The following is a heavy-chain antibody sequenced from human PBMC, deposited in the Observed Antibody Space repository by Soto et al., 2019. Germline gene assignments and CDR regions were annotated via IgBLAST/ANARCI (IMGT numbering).Heavy chain of an antibody. CDR1: GYTFTSYP. V-gene: IGHV1-3*04. Sequence: ASVKVSCKASGYTFTSYPIHWVRQAPGQRLEWMGWINTGNGYTKYSQKFQARVTITRDTSASTAYMELSSLRSEDTAVYYCARESRYCSGGSCYFLPGIDYWGQGTLVTVSS. D-gene: IGHD2-15*01. J-gene: IGHJ4*02. CDR2: INTGNGYT. CDR3: ARESRYCSGGSCYFLPGIDY.